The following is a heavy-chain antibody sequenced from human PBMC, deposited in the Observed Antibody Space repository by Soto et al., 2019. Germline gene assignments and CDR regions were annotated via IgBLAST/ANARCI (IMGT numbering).Heavy chain of an antibody. J-gene: IGHJ4*02. CDR3: AKDGAPPYCSGGNCHSPPGY. Sequence: QVQLVESGGGVVQPGGSLRLSCTGSGFTFRNYGMHWVRQTPGKGLERVAVISFDGRNEYYADSVKGRFTISRDNAKXXXXXXXXXXXXXXXXXYXXAKDGAPPYCSGGNCHSPPGYWGQGTLVTVSS. V-gene: IGHV3-30*03. CDR2: ISFDGRNE. CDR1: GFTFRNYG. D-gene: IGHD2-15*01.